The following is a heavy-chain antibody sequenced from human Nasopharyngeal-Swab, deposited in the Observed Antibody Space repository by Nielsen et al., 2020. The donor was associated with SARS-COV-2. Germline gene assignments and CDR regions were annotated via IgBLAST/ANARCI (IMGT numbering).Heavy chain of an antibody. CDR3: ARDGAAHPPGYYYYMDV. J-gene: IGHJ6*03. Sequence: SETRSLTCTVSGGSISSYYWSWIRQPPGKGLEWIGYIYYSGSTNYNPSLKSRVTISVDTSKNQFSLKLSSVTAADTAVYYCARDGAAHPPGYYYYMDVWGKGTTVTVSS. CDR1: GGSISSYY. D-gene: IGHD6-6*01. CDR2: IYYSGST. V-gene: IGHV4-59*01.